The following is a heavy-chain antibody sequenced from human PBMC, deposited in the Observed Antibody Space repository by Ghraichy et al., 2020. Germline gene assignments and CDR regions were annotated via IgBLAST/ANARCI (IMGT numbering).Heavy chain of an antibody. D-gene: IGHD3-16*01. V-gene: IGHV4-39*07. CDR3: ARDPRGMGDAFDI. Sequence: SETLSLTCTVSGGSISSSSYYWGWIRQPPRKGLEWIGSIYYSGSTYYNPSLKSRVTISVDTSKNQFSLKLSSVTAADTAVYYCARDPRGMGDAFDIWGQGTMVTVSS. J-gene: IGHJ3*02. CDR1: GGSISSSSYY. CDR2: IYYSGST.